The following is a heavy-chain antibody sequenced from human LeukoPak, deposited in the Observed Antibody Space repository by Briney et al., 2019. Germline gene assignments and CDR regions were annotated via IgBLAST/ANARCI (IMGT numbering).Heavy chain of an antibody. Sequence: GGSLRLSCAASGFMFSGYAMSWVRQAPGKGLEWVSGISGSGGSTYYADSVKGRFTISRDNSKNTVYLQMNSLRAEDTAVYYCARENYGDSTGGRFQHWGQGTLVTVSS. CDR2: ISGSGGST. CDR3: ARENYGDSTGGRFQH. J-gene: IGHJ1*01. D-gene: IGHD4-17*01. CDR1: GFMFSGYA. V-gene: IGHV3-23*01.